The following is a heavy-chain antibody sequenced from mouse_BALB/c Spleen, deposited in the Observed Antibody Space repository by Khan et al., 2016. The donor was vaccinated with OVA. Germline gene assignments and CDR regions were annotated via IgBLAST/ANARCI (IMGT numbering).Heavy chain of an antibody. Sequence: EVQLQESGPGLVKPSQSLSLTCTVTGYSITSDYAWNWIRQFPGNKLEWMGYISYSGSTSYNPSLKSRISITRDTSKNQFFLQLNSVTTEDTATYYCASYYGSSYVDYWGQGTTLTVSS. CDR1: GYSITSDYA. CDR3: ASYYGSSYVDY. CDR2: ISYSGST. D-gene: IGHD1-1*01. V-gene: IGHV3-2*02. J-gene: IGHJ2*01.